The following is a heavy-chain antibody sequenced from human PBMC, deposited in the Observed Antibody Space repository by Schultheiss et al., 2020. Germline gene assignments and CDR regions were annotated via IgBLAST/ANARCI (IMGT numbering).Heavy chain of an antibody. CDR3: ARLNANCTRTSCYYYFDY. CDR2: IDPTDSYT. Sequence: GGSLRLSCKGSGYSFTNFWISWVRQMPGKGLEWMGRIDPTDSYTNYSPSFQGHVTLSTDKSISTAYLQWTSLRASDTAMYYCARLNANCTRTSCYYYFDYWGQGALVTVSS. D-gene: IGHD2-2*01. J-gene: IGHJ4*02. V-gene: IGHV5-10-1*01. CDR1: GYSFTNFW.